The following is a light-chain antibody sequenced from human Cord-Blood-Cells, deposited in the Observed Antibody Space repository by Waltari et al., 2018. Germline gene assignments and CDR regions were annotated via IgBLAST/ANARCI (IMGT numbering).Light chain of an antibody. J-gene: IGLJ3*02. CDR3: CSYAGSSTWV. V-gene: IGLV2-23*01. CDR2: EGS. CDR1: SSDVGSYNL. Sequence: QSALTQPASVSGSPGQSITISCTGTSSDVGSYNLVSWYPQHPGKAPKLMLYEGSKRPSGVSNRFSGSKSGNTASLTISGLQAEDEADYYCCSYAGSSTWVFGGGTKLTVL.